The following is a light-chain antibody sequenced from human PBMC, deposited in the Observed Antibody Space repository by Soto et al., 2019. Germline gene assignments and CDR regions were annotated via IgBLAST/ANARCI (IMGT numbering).Light chain of an antibody. CDR1: QSVSSN. J-gene: IGKJ1*01. CDR2: GAY. CDR3: QQSNNLLRT. Sequence: EIEMRQSPATLSASPWERATLSCRASQSVSSNLAWYQQKPGQAPRLLIFGAYTRATGIPARFSGSGSGREFSLTISSLQPEDFAVYYCQQSNNLLRTFGQGTKVDIK. V-gene: IGKV3-15*01.